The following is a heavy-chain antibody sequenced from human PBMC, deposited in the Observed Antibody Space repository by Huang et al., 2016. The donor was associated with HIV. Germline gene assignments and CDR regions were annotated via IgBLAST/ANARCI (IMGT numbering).Heavy chain of an antibody. V-gene: IGHV5-51*01. Sequence: EVQLVQSGAEVKKPGESLKISCKGSGYRFRSNWIGWVGQMPGKGLEWRGIIYPGDSDTRYSPSFQGQGTIPADKSINTAYLQWSSLKASDTAMYYCARLIGSPSFYYGLDVWGQGTTVTVSS. D-gene: IGHD3-10*01. J-gene: IGHJ6*02. CDR3: ARLIGSPSFYYGLDV. CDR1: GYRFRSNW. CDR2: IYPGDSDT.